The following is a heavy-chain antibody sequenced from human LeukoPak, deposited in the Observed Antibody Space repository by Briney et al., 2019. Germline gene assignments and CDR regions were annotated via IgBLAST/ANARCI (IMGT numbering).Heavy chain of an antibody. J-gene: IGHJ5*02. CDR1: GGSISSGGFY. CDR2: IYYSGST. D-gene: IGHD1-14*01. V-gene: IGHV4-31*03. CDR3: ARTREPVNWFDP. Sequence: PSETLSLTCTVSGGSISSGGFYWNWIRQLPGTGLEWIGYIYYSGSTYYNPSLKSRVTILVDTSKNQFSLKLSSVTVADTAVYYCARTREPVNWFDPWGQGTLVTVSS.